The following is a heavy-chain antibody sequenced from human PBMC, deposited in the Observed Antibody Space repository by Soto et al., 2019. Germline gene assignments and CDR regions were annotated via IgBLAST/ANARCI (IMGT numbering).Heavy chain of an antibody. J-gene: IGHJ1*01. Sequence: QIQLVQSGAEVKKPGASVKVSCKASGYNFFDYGVSWVRQAPGQGLEWMGWVSPKSGNTDYARKVQSRVTMTTDTSTMTAYMVLRGLRSHDTAVYYCARGRTVSSIGPLLVWGQGTLVSVSS. CDR3: ARGRTVSSIGPLLV. CDR1: GYNFFDYG. CDR2: VSPKSGNT. D-gene: IGHD1-1*01. V-gene: IGHV1-18*01.